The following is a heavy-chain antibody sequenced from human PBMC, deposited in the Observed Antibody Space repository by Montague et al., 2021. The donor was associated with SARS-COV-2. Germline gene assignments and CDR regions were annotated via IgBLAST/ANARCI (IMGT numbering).Heavy chain of an antibody. Sequence: SETLSLTCSVSGFSISRGFYWAWIRQSPGKGPEWIGTVYHSGYTHYNPSLKCRVTVSIDTSKNQFSLTVTSVTAADTAVYFCARRGYTGSDYFDYWGQGTLVTVSS. D-gene: IGHD5-12*01. CDR1: GFSISRGFY. CDR3: ARRGYTGSDYFDY. J-gene: IGHJ4*02. CDR2: VYHSGYT. V-gene: IGHV4-38-2*01.